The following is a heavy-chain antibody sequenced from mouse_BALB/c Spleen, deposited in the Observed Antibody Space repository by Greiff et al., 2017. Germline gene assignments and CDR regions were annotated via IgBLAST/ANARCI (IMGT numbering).Heavy chain of an antibody. CDR2: ISYSGST. D-gene: IGHD3-3*01. CDR3: ARRGAGPYAMDY. V-gene: IGHV3-2*02. CDR1: GYSITSDYA. J-gene: IGHJ4*01. Sequence: EVQLVESGPGLVKPSQSLSLTCTVTGYSITSDYAWNWIRQFPGNKLEWMGYISYSGSTSYNPSLKSRISITRDTSKNQFFLQLNSVTTEDTATYYCARRGAGPYAMDYWGQGTSVTVSS.